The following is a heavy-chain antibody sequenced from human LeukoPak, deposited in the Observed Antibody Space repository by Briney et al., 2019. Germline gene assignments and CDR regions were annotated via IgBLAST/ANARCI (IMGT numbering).Heavy chain of an antibody. V-gene: IGHV3-23*01. CDR1: GFAFSSYG. J-gene: IGHJ3*02. CDR2: ISGSGGST. D-gene: IGHD3-10*01. CDR3: AKFGLAGSGRYHDAFDI. Sequence: PGGSLRLSCAASGFAFSSYGMTWVRQAPGKGLEWVSAISGSGGSTYYADSVKGRSPISRDNSKSTLYLVMNSLRADDTAVYYCAKFGLAGSGRYHDAFDIWGQGTMVTVSS.